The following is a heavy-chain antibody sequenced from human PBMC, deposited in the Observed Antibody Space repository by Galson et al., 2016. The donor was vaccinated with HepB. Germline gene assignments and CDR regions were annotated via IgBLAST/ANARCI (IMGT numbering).Heavy chain of an antibody. V-gene: IGHV3-74*01. CDR3: ARDLRSDWLPENWFDP. Sequence: SLRLSCAASGFTFSSYWMHWARQAPGKGLVWVSRIKSDGSSTSYADSVKGRFTISRDNAKNTLYLQMNSLRADDTAVYYCARDLRSDWLPENWFDPRGQGTLVTVSS. D-gene: IGHD3-9*01. CDR1: GFTFSSYW. CDR2: IKSDGSST. J-gene: IGHJ5*02.